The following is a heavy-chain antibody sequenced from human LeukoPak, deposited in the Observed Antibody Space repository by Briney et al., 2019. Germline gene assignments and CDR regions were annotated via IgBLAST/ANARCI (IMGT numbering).Heavy chain of an antibody. CDR1: GGSFSGYY. V-gene: IGHV4-34*01. CDR3: ALNKYYYDSSGSGRFDY. Sequence: SETLSLTCAVYGGSFSGYYWSWIRQPPGKGLEWIGEINHSGSTNYNPSLKSRVTISVDTSKNQFSLKLSSVTVADTAVYYCALNKYYYDSSGSGRFDYWGQGTLVTVSS. D-gene: IGHD3-22*01. CDR2: INHSGST. J-gene: IGHJ4*02.